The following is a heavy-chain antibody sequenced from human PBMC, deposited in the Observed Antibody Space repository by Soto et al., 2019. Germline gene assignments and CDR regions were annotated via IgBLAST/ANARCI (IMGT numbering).Heavy chain of an antibody. V-gene: IGHV4-59*08. Sequence: QVQLQQSGPGLVKPSETLSLTCSVSSGPTSSHNWGWIRQTPGRGLEWIGYVYSTGGTSYNPSLNSRVTLSAAPSTNHISLTLTSVTAADTAVYYCVRQGIGNLPGLVDVWGQGTTVRVSS. J-gene: IGHJ6*02. CDR1: SGPTSSHN. CDR2: VYSTGGT. CDR3: VRQGIGNLPGLVDV. D-gene: IGHD1-1*01.